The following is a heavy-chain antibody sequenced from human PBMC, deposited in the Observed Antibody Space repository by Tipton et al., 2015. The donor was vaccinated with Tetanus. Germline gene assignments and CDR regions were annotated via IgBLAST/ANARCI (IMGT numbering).Heavy chain of an antibody. D-gene: IGHD2-2*01. V-gene: IGHV4-4*07. J-gene: IGHJ4*02. CDR3: ARGWSECSSWSCSPFDS. CDR1: GGSVSSYY. CDR2: VSSSGNS. Sequence: TPSLTCTVSGGSVSSYYWTWFRQPPGKRLEWIGFVSSSGNSNYSPSLTGRVSMSLDTSKQQFSLSLTSATAADTAVYYCARGWSECSSWSCSPFDSWGQGTLVTVSS.